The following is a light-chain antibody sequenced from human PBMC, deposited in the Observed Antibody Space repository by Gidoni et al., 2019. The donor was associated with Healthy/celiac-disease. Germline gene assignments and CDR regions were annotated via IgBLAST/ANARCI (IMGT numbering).Light chain of an antibody. CDR3: SSYAGSNNFVV. V-gene: IGLV2-8*01. J-gene: IGLJ2*01. Sequence: QSALTQPPSASGSPGQSVTISCTGTSSDVGGYNYVSWYQQPPGKAPNLMIYEVSKRPSGVPDRFSGSKSGHTASLTVSGLQAEDEADYYCSSYAGSNNFVVFGGGTKLTVL. CDR1: SSDVGGYNY. CDR2: EVS.